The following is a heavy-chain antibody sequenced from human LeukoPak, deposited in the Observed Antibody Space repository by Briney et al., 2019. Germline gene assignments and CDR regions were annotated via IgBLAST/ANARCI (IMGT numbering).Heavy chain of an antibody. D-gene: IGHD4-17*01. CDR2: INHSGST. V-gene: IGHV4-34*01. CDR3: ARDGLTGDSNWFDP. J-gene: IGHJ5*02. Sequence: PSETLSLTCAVYGGSFSGYYWSWIRQPPGKGLEWIGEINHSGSTNYNPSLKSRVTISVDTSKNQFSLKLSSVTAADTAVYYCARDGLTGDSNWFDPWGQGTLVTVSS. CDR1: GGSFSGYY.